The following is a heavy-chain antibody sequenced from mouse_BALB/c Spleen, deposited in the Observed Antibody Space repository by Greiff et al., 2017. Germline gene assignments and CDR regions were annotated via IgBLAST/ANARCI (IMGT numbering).Heavy chain of an antibody. CDR1: GYAFSSYW. CDR3: AKGATATFFDY. V-gene: IGHV1-82*01. D-gene: IGHD1-2*01. CDR2: ICTGDGDT. J-gene: IGHJ2*01. Sequence: QVQLQQSGPELVKPGASVKISCKASGYAFSSYWMNWVKQRPGKGLEWIGWICTGDGDTNYNGKFKGKATLTADKSSSTAYMQLSSLTSVDSAVYFCAKGATATFFDYWGQGTTLTVSS.